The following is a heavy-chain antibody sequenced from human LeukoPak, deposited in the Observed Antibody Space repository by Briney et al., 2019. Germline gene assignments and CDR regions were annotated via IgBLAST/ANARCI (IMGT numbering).Heavy chain of an antibody. CDR1: GGSISSGGYY. Sequence: SETLSLTCTVSGGSISSGGYYWSWIRQHPGQGLEWIGYIYYSGSTYYNPSLKSRVTISVDTSKNQFSLKLSSVTAADTAVYYCARVGVVVPAAILVFDYWGQGTLVTVSS. J-gene: IGHJ4*02. CDR2: IYYSGST. V-gene: IGHV4-31*03. D-gene: IGHD2-2*02. CDR3: ARVGVVVPAAILVFDY.